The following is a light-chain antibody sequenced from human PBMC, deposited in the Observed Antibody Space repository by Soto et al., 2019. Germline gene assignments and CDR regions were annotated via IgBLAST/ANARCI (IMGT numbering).Light chain of an antibody. CDR3: CSYAGNNTFV. J-gene: IGLJ1*01. CDR1: SSDVGSYNL. CDR2: EGN. V-gene: IGLV2-23*01. Sequence: QSVLTQPASVSGSPGQSITISCTGTSSDVGSYNLVSWYQQHPGKAPKLMIYEGNKRPSGVSNRFSGSKSANTASLTISGLQTEDEADYYCCSYAGNNTFVFGTGTKVTVL.